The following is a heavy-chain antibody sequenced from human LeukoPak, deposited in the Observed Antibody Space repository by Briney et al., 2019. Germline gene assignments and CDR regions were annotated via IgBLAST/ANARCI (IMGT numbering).Heavy chain of an antibody. CDR3: ARGPSSGWSDP. CDR1: GGSISSYY. Sequence: SETLSLTCTVSGGSISSYYWSWIRQPAGKGLEGIGRIYTSGSTNYNPSLKSRVTMSVDTSKNQFSLKLTSVTAADTAVYYCARGPSSGWSDPWGQGTLVTVSS. V-gene: IGHV4-4*07. CDR2: IYTSGST. D-gene: IGHD1-26*01. J-gene: IGHJ5*02.